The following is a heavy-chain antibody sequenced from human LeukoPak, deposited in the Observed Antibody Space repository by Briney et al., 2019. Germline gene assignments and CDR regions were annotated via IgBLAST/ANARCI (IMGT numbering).Heavy chain of an antibody. CDR2: IYSGGST. Sequence: GGSLRLSCAACGFTVSSNYMSWVRQAPGKGLEWVSVIYSGGSTYYADSVKGRFTISRDNSKNTLYLQMNSLRAEDTAVYYCARDEGRYYYGSGSSDAFDIWGQGTMVTVSS. J-gene: IGHJ3*02. V-gene: IGHV3-66*01. D-gene: IGHD3-10*01. CDR3: ARDEGRYYYGSGSSDAFDI. CDR1: GFTVSSNY.